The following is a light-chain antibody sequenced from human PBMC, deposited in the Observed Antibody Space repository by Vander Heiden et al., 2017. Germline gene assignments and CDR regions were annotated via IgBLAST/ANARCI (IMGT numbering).Light chain of an antibody. CDR3: AAWDDSLSVV. Sequence: QSELTQPPSASGTPGQRVTISCSGSSSNVGSNSLYWYQHLPGTAPKRLIYRDFQRPSGVPDRFSASKSGTSASLAISGLRSEDEAHYYCAAWDDSLSVVFGGGTKLTVL. CDR2: RDF. CDR1: SSNVGSNS. V-gene: IGLV1-47*01. J-gene: IGLJ2*01.